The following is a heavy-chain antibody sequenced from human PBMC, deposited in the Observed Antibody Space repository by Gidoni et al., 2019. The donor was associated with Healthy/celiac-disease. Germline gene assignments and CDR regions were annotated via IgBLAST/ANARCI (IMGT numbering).Heavy chain of an antibody. CDR1: GDSISSSTYY. CDR2: FYFSGST. D-gene: IGHD2-21*01. CDR3: AEIVRQPPGGGGYFDY. J-gene: IGHJ4*02. Sequence: QLQLQESGPGLVKPSETLSLTCTVSGDSISSSTYYWGWPRQPPGKGLEWIGNFYFSGSTYYHPSLKSRVTLSVDLAKNQFSRKVRSGTPAETGVFYCAEIVRQPPGGGGYFDYWGQGTRVTVSS. V-gene: IGHV4-39*01.